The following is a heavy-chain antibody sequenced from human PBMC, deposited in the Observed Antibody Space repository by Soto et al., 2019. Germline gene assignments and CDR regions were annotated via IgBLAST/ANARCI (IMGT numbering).Heavy chain of an antibody. CDR2: MHYSGIA. D-gene: IGHD3-22*01. CDR3: ARYYFDNSGYSNWFDP. Sequence: QVQLQESGPGLVKPSQTLSLTCTVSGGSISSGAYYWSWIRQHSEKGLEWIGYMHYSGIAYYNPSLTTRVTISGDPSKNQFSLKLSSVTAADTAVYYCARYYFDNSGYSNWFDPWGRGTLVPVSS. V-gene: IGHV4-31*03. CDR1: GGSISSGAYY. J-gene: IGHJ5*02.